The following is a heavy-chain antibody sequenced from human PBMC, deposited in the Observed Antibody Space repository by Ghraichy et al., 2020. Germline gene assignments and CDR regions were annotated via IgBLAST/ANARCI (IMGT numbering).Heavy chain of an antibody. D-gene: IGHD5-18*01. J-gene: IGHJ6*02. Sequence: SETLSLVCTVSGGSIRSHFWSWIRQPPGKGLEWIGYISYTGNTNYSPSLGGRATISLDTSKNQFSLSLTSVTAADTAVYYCARRGRGYSLYYYGLDVWGPGTLVTVSS. V-gene: IGHV4-59*08. CDR3: ARRGRGYSLYYYGLDV. CDR1: GGSIRSHF. CDR2: ISYTGNT.